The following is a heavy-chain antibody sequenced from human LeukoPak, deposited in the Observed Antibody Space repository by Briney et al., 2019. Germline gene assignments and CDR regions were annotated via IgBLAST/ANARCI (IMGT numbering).Heavy chain of an antibody. CDR2: MNPNSGNT. D-gene: IGHD3-16*01. CDR1: GYTFTSYD. J-gene: IGHJ3*02. CDR3: ARDGGLGGLFLGDAFDI. Sequence: ASVKVSCKASGYTFTSYDINWVRQATGQGLEWMGWMNPNSGNTGYAQKFQGRVTITADKSTSTAYMELSSLRSEDTAVYYCARDGGLGGLFLGDAFDIWGQGTMVTVSS. V-gene: IGHV1-8*01.